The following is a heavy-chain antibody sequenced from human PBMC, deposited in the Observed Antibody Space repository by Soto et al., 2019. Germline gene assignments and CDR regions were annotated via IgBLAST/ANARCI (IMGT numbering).Heavy chain of an antibody. CDR3: ARHRMPTLPLGYFDF. D-gene: IGHD2-2*01. V-gene: IGHV3-30-3*01. CDR2: ISTDGNKK. J-gene: IGHJ4*02. Sequence: QVQLVESGGGVVQPGRTLRLSCAASGFTFSAYAMHWVRQAPGKGLEWVAVISTDGNKKDYADADSVRGRFTVSRDNSKSTLYLQVNSLRAEDTAVYYCARHRMPTLPLGYFDFWGQGALVTVSS. CDR1: GFTFSAYA.